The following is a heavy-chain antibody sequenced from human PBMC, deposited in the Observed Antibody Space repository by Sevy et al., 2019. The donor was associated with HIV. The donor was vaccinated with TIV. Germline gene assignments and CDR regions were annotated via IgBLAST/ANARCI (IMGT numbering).Heavy chain of an antibody. CDR1: GFTFSSYS. Sequence: GGSLRLSCAASGFTFSSYSMNWVRQAPGEGLEWVSYISSSSSTIYYADSVKGRFTISRDNAKNSLYLQMNSLRDEDTAVYYCAKVYGDYLRSFLSDYYYYGMDVWGQGTTVTVSS. V-gene: IGHV3-48*02. D-gene: IGHD4-17*01. CDR2: ISSSSSTI. J-gene: IGHJ6*02. CDR3: AKVYGDYLRSFLSDYYYYGMDV.